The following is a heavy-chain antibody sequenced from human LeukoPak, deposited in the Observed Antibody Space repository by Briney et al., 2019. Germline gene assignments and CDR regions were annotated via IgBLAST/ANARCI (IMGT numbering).Heavy chain of an antibody. D-gene: IGHD3-22*01. J-gene: IGHJ4*02. Sequence: KPGGSLRLSCAASGFTFSDYYMSWIRQAPGKGLEWVSYISSSGSTIYYADSVKGRFTISRDNAKNSLYLQMNSLRAEDTAVYCCAREEYDSSGYYSLLYWGPGTLVTVSS. CDR3: AREEYDSSGYYSLLY. V-gene: IGHV3-11*04. CDR2: ISSSGSTI. CDR1: GFTFSDYY.